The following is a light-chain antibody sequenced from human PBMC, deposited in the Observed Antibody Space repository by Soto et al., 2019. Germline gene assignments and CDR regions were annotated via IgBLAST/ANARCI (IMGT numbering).Light chain of an antibody. CDR2: GAS. Sequence: EIVMTQSPATLSVSPGERATLSCRASQSVSGNLAWYQQRPGQAPRLLIYGASTRATGIPARFSGSGSGTEFTLTISSLQSEDFAVYYCQQYNNWPLTFGQGTKVEIK. V-gene: IGKV3-15*01. CDR1: QSVSGN. J-gene: IGKJ1*01. CDR3: QQYNNWPLT.